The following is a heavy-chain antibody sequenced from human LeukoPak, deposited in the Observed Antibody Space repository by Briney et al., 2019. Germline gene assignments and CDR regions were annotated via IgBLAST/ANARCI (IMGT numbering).Heavy chain of an antibody. CDR2: IRSKAYGATT. V-gene: IGHV3-49*03. J-gene: IGHJ4*02. D-gene: IGHD3-22*01. CDR1: GFTFGDYA. Sequence: GGSLRLSCTASGFTFGDYAMSWFRQAPGKGLQWVGYIRSKAYGATTEYAASVKGRFSISRDDSKSIAYLQMNSLKTEDTAVYYCTREYYYHSSGFDYWGQGTLVTVSS. CDR3: TREYYYHSSGFDY.